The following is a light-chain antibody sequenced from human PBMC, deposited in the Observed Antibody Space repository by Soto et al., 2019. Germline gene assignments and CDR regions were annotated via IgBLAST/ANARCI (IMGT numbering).Light chain of an antibody. CDR3: SSYTTSSTVV. V-gene: IGLV2-14*01. Sequence: QSALTQPASVSGSPGQSITISCTGTSSDVGGYNYVSWFQQHPGKAPNLMIYDVYRRPSGVSYRFSGSKSGNTASLTISGLQAEDEADDYCSSYTTSSTVVFGGGTKVTVL. CDR1: SSDVGGYNY. J-gene: IGLJ2*01. CDR2: DVY.